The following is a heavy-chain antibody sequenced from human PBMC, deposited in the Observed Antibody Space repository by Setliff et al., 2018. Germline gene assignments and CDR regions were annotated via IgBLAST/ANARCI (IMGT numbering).Heavy chain of an antibody. CDR3: ARRGAGMQYGDYVTFDP. V-gene: IGHV4-59*08. D-gene: IGHD4-17*01. Sequence: PSETLSLTCTVSGRSISSHYWSWIRQPPGKGLEWIGSMYYSGSTYYNPSLKSRVTISVDTSKNQFSLKLSSVTAADTAVYYCARRGAGMQYGDYVTFDPWGQGTLVTVSS. J-gene: IGHJ5*02. CDR1: GRSISSHY. CDR2: MYYSGST.